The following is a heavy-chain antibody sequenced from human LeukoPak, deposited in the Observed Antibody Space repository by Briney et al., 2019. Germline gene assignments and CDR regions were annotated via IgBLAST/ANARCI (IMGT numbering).Heavy chain of an antibody. CDR2: ISSSSIYI. CDR1: GFTFNSYS. V-gene: IGHV3-21*01. J-gene: IGHJ2*01. D-gene: IGHD3-22*01. CDR3: ARAPTYYYDTSGSSLTLDWYFDL. Sequence: GGSLRLSCAASGFTFNSYSMNWVRQARGKGVEWVSSISSSSIYIFYADSVKGRFTISRDNAKNSLYLQMNSLRAEDTAVYYCARAPTYYYDTSGSSLTLDWYFDLWGRGTLVTVSS.